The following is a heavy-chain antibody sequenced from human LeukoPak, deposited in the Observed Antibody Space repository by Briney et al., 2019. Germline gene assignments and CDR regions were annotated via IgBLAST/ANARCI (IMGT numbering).Heavy chain of an antibody. CDR1: GFTFSGYW. CDR3: AKDGYYDSSAYYYVRYFDL. Sequence: GGSLRLSCAASGFTFSGYWMHWVRQAPGKGLVWVSRINTDGTTTNYADSVKGRFTISRDNAKNTLYLRMSSLRAEDTAVYYCAKDGYYDSSAYYYVRYFDLWGRGTLVTVSS. CDR2: INTDGTTT. D-gene: IGHD3-22*01. J-gene: IGHJ2*01. V-gene: IGHV3-74*01.